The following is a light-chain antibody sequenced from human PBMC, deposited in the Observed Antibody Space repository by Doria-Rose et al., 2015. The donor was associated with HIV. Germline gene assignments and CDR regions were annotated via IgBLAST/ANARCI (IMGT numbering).Light chain of an antibody. CDR3: HQCGTSWT. CDR2: DGS. Sequence: EIVLTQSPGTLSLSPGEGATLSCRASQSFSSTYLAWYQQKPGQAPSLLIYDGSTRATGITDRFSASGSGTDFTLTINRLEPEDFALYYCHQCGTSWTFGQGTKVEI. V-gene: IGKV3-20*01. J-gene: IGKJ1*01. CDR1: QSFSSTY.